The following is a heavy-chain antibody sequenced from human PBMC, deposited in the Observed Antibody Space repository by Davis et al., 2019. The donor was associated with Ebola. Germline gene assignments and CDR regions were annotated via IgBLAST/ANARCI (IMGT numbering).Heavy chain of an antibody. V-gene: IGHV3-23*01. CDR3: AKGRTIPLALDF. D-gene: IGHD2-2*02. Sequence: GGSLRLSCAASGFIFRSYVMSWVRQAPGKGLEWVSTLGTSADTYYADSVKGRFTISRDNSKNTLYLQMNGLRGEDTALYYCAKGRTIPLALDFWGQGTLVTVSS. J-gene: IGHJ4*02. CDR2: LGTSADT. CDR1: GFIFRSYV.